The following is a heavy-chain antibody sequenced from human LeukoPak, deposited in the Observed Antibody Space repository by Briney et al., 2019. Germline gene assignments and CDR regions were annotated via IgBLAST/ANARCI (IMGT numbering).Heavy chain of an antibody. CDR1: EFTFSNYA. Sequence: PGGSLRLSCAASEFTFSNYAMSWVRQAPGQGLEWVSGISSSGGTPHYADSVKGRFTVSRDNSKNTLYLQMNSLSVEDTAIYSSARGHISGWFYFDYWGQGTLVTVSS. CDR3: ARGHISGWFYFDY. D-gene: IGHD6-19*01. CDR2: ISSSGGTP. J-gene: IGHJ4*02. V-gene: IGHV3-23*01.